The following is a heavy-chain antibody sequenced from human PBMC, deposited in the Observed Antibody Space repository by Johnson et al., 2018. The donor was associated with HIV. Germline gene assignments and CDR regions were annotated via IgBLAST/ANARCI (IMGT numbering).Heavy chain of an antibody. D-gene: IGHD3-3*01. CDR3: AKDKFMFLENPVDSFDV. Sequence: QVQLVESGGGVVQPGRSLRLSCAASGFTFRTYGMHWVRQAPGKGLEWVAVISFDGSNKYYADSVKGLFTISRDNSNNTLYLQMKSLRAEDTAVYYCAKDKFMFLENPVDSFDVWGQGTMVTFSS. V-gene: IGHV3-30*18. CDR1: GFTFRTYG. CDR2: ISFDGSNK. J-gene: IGHJ3*01.